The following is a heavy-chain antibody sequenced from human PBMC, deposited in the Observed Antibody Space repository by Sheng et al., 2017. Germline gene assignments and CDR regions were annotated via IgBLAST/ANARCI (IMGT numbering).Heavy chain of an antibody. CDR1: GFTFSSYW. CDR3: AREDGVELLFGMDV. D-gene: IGHD1-7*01. J-gene: IGHJ6*02. V-gene: IGHV3-7*01. CDR2: IKQDGSEK. Sequence: EVQLVESGGGLVQPGGSLRLSCIASGFTFSSYWMSWVRQAPGKGLEWVANIKQDGSEKYYVDSVKGRFTISRDNAKNSLYLQMNSLRAEDTAVYYCAREDGVELLFGMDVWGQGTTVTVSS.